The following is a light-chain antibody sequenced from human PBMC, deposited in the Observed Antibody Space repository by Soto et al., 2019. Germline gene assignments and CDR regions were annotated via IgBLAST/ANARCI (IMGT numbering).Light chain of an antibody. J-gene: IGKJ2*01. V-gene: IGKV3-20*01. CDR1: QSVSSSY. CDR2: GAS. Sequence: EIVLTQSPGTLSLSPGERATLSCRASQSVSSSYLAWYQHKPGQAPRLLSYGASSRASGIPDRLSGSGSGRDFTLTISRLEPEEFGVYYCQQYGSSPHTFGQGIKLEIK. CDR3: QQYGSSPHT.